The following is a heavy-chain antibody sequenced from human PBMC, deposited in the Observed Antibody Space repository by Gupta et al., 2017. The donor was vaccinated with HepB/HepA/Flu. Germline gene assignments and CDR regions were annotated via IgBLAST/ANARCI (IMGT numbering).Heavy chain of an antibody. CDR2: IIPIFGTA. CDR3: ASGPVDTAMVAPVSYYYYMDV. J-gene: IGHJ6*03. Sequence: QVQLVQSGAEVKKPGSSVKVSCKASGGTFSSYAISWVRPAPGQGLEWMGGIIPIFGTANYAQKFQGRVTITADESTSTAYMELSSLRSEDTAVYYCASGPVDTAMVAPVSYYYYMDVWGKGTTVTVSS. CDR1: GGTFSSYA. V-gene: IGHV1-69*01. D-gene: IGHD5-18*01.